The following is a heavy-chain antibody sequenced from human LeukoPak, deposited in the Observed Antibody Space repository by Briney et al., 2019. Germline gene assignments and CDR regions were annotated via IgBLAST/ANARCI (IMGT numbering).Heavy chain of an antibody. Sequence: SVKVSCKASGGTFSSYAISWVRQAPGQGLEWMGGIIPIFGTANYAQKFQGRVTITTDESTSTAYMELSSLRSEDTAVYYCARERADSGYDWDFDYWGQGTLVTVSS. CDR2: IIPIFGTA. J-gene: IGHJ4*02. D-gene: IGHD5-12*01. V-gene: IGHV1-69*05. CDR3: ARERADSGYDWDFDY. CDR1: GGTFSSYA.